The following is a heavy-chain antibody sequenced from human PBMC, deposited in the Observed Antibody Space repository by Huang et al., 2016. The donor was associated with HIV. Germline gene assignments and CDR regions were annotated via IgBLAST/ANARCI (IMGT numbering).Heavy chain of an antibody. CDR2: ISFDGRNK. CDR3: ARDTTTVAGLDF. J-gene: IGHJ4*02. CDR1: GFTFRDHP. Sequence: QVQLVESGGGVVQPGRSLRLSCAVSGFTFRDHPMHWVRHAPGKGLEWVAVISFDGRNKFYADFVRGRFTISRDNSKNILYLQLNSLTPADTSIYYCARDTTTVAGLDFWGQGALVTVSS. V-gene: IGHV3-30*14. D-gene: IGHD6-19*01.